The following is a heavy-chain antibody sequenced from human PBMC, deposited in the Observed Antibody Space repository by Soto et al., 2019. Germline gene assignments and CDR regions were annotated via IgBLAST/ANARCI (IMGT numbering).Heavy chain of an antibody. CDR2: IYSGGST. V-gene: IGHV3-53*01. J-gene: IGHJ6*02. CDR3: ASDTSIRNYYGSGSEEYYGMDV. D-gene: IGHD3-10*01. CDR1: GFTVSSNY. Sequence: PGGSLRLSCAASGFTVSSNYMSWVRQAPGKGLEWVSVIYSGGSTYYADSVKGRFTISRDNSKNTLYLQMNSLRAEDTAVYYCASDTSIRNYYGSGSEEYYGMDVWGQGSKFTVSS.